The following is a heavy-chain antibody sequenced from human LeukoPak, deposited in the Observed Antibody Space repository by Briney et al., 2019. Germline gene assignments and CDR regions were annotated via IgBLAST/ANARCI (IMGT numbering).Heavy chain of an antibody. D-gene: IGHD5-12*01. CDR2: IIPIFGTA. Sequence: ASVKVSFKASGGTFSSYAISWVRQAPGQGLEWMGGIIPIFGTANYAQKFQGRVTITADESTSTAYMELSSLRSEDTAVYYCARGGRGYSGYGPDYWGQGTLVTVSS. CDR3: ARGGRGYSGYGPDY. V-gene: IGHV1-69*13. CDR1: GGTFSSYA. J-gene: IGHJ4*02.